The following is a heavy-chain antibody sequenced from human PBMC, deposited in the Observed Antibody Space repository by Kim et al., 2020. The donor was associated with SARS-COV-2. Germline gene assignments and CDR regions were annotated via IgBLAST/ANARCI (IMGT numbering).Heavy chain of an antibody. CDR2: IRSKVNGYGT. CDR3: TRVPGTTLAFWDALD. D-gene: IGHD1-1*01. CDR1: GFTFSDSA. V-gene: IGHV3-73*01. J-gene: IGHJ3*02. Sequence: GGSLRLSWGASGFTFSDSAMHWVRRASGKGLEWLGVIRSKVNGYGTAYRASVRGRFTISRDDSRNTPYLQMNSRKTEDTAVDYLTRVPGTTLAFWDALD.